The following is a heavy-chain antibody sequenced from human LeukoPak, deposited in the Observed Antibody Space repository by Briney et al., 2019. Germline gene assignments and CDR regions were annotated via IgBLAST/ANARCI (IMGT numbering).Heavy chain of an antibody. D-gene: IGHD1-26*01. CDR2: ISGSGGST. CDR3: GKHGGSYRYYFDY. CDR1: GFTFSSYA. Sequence: PGGSLRLSCAASGFTFSSYAMSWVRQAPGKGLEWVSAISGSGGSTYYADSVKGRFTISRDNSKNTLYLQMNSLRAEDTAVYYCGKHGGSYRYYFDYWGQGTLVTVSS. J-gene: IGHJ4*02. V-gene: IGHV3-23*01.